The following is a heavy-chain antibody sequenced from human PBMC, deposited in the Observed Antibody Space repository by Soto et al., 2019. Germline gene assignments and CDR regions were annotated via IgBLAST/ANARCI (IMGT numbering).Heavy chain of an antibody. CDR3: ARLGKESRSYYMDV. V-gene: IGHV1-8*01. CDR1: GYTFTSYD. CDR2: MNPNSGNT. Sequence: GASVKVSCKASGYTFTSYDINWVRQATGQGLEWMGWMNPNSGNTGYAQKFQGRVTMTRNTSISTAYMELSSLRSEDTAVYYCARLGKESRSYYMDVWGKGTTVTVSS. J-gene: IGHJ6*03.